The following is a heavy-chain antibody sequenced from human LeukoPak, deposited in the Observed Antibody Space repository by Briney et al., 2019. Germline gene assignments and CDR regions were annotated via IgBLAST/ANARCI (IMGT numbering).Heavy chain of an antibody. J-gene: IGHJ6*02. CDR1: GYTFTSYG. Sequence: GASVKVSCKASGYTFTSYGISWVRQAPGQGLEWMGWISAYNGNTNYAQKLQGRVTMTTDTSTSTAYMELRSLRSDDTVVYYCARGITMVRGVTRYYYYGMDVWGQGTTVTVSS. CDR2: ISAYNGNT. D-gene: IGHD3-10*01. V-gene: IGHV1-18*01. CDR3: ARGITMVRGVTRYYYYGMDV.